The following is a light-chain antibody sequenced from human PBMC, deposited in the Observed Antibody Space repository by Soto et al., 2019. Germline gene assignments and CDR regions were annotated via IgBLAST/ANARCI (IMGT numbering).Light chain of an antibody. V-gene: IGKV1-16*02. CDR3: QQYRDYTYA. J-gene: IGKJ2*01. CDR1: QDITYH. Sequence: DIQVAQSPSSLSASIGDSVTITCRASQDITYHLAWFQQRPGKAPVSLIYAASSLHSVVPPKFNGSGSGTDFTLTINSLQPEDFATYYCQQYRDYTYAFCQGTKLEI. CDR2: AAS.